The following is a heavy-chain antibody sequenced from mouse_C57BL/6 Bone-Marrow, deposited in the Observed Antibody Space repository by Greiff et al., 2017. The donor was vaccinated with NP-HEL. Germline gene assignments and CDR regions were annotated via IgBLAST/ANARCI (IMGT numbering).Heavy chain of an antibody. D-gene: IGHD1-1*01. J-gene: IGHJ2*01. CDR3: ARSGGFCSSYDY. CDR2: IYPGDGDT. Sequence: QVQLQQSGPELVKPGASVKISCKAFGYAFSSSWMNWVKQRPGKGLEWIGRIYPGDGDTNYNGKFKGKATLTADKSSSTAYMQLSSLTSEDSAVYFCARSGGFCSSYDYWGQGTTLTVSS. V-gene: IGHV1-82*01. CDR1: GYAFSSSW.